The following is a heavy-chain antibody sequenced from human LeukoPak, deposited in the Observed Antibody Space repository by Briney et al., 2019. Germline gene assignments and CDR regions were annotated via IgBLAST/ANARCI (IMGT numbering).Heavy chain of an antibody. Sequence: GGPLKISCKGSGYRFTSYWIGWVRQMPGKGLEWIGIIYPGDSDTRYSPSFQGEVTISADKSISTAYLQWSSLKASDTAMYYCARLGVATIPADYYYGMDVWGQGTTVTVSS. CDR1: GYRFTSYW. D-gene: IGHD5-12*01. J-gene: IGHJ6*02. CDR3: ARLGVATIPADYYYGMDV. CDR2: IYPGDSDT. V-gene: IGHV5-51*01.